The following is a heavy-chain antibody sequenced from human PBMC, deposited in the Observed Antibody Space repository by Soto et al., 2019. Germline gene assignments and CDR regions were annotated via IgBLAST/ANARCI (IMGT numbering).Heavy chain of an antibody. CDR1: GFTLSSYS. J-gene: IGHJ5*02. V-gene: IGHV3-48*01. Sequence: QPGGSLRLSCAASGFTLSSYSINWVRQAPGKGLEWVSYISDGGRTIYYADSVKGRFTISRDNAKNSLYLQMNSLRAEDTAVYYCARGGLYDSSGYYYPWGQGTLVTVSS. CDR2: ISDGGRTI. D-gene: IGHD3-22*01. CDR3: ARGGLYDSSGYYYP.